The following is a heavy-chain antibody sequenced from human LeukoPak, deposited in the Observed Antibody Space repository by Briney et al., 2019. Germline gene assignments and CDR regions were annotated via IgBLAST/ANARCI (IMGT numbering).Heavy chain of an antibody. V-gene: IGHV1-18*01. CDR3: ARSGPYDSSGYCYDY. D-gene: IGHD3-22*01. J-gene: IGHJ4*02. CDR2: ISAYNGNT. Sequence: ASVKVSCKASGYTFTSCGISWVRQAPGQGLEWMGWISAYNGNTNYAQKLQGRVTMTTDTSTSTAYMKLRSLRSDDTAVYYCARSGPYDSSGYCYDYWGQGTLVTVSS. CDR1: GYTFTSCG.